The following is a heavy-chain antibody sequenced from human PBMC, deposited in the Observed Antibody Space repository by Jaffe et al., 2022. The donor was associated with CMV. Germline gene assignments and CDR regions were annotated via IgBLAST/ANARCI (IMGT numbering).Heavy chain of an antibody. CDR2: INHSGST. D-gene: IGHD5-18*01. Sequence: QVQLQQWGAGLLKPSETLSLTCAVYGGSFSGYYWSWIRQPPGKGLEWIGEINHSGSTNYNPSLKSRVTISVDTSKNQFSLKLSSVTAADTAVYYCAREGYSYVDPYYFDYWGQGTLVTVSS. CDR3: AREGYSYVDPYYFDY. CDR1: GGSFSGYY. V-gene: IGHV4-34*01. J-gene: IGHJ4*02.